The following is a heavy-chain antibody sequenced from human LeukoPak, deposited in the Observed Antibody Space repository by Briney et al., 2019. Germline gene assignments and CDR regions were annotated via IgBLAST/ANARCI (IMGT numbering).Heavy chain of an antibody. D-gene: IGHD4/OR15-4a*01. CDR1: GFTFSTYT. CDR3: ARDEVYGEQYYFDY. CDR2: ISSSSTYI. V-gene: IGHV3-21*01. Sequence: PGGSLRLSCAASGFTFSTYTMNWVRQAPGKGLEWVSSISSSSTYIYYADSVKGRLTISRDNAKNSLYLQMNSLSAEDTAVYYCARDEVYGEQYYFDYWGQGTLVTVSS. J-gene: IGHJ4*02.